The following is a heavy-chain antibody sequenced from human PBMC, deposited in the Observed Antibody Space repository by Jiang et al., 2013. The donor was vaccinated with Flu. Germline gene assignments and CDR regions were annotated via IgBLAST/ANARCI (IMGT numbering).Heavy chain of an antibody. D-gene: IGHD3-3*01. CDR1: GFTFSSYA. V-gene: IGHV3-23*01. J-gene: IGHJ4*02. Sequence: VQLLESGGGLVQPGGSLRLSCAASGFTFSSYAMSWVRQAPGKGLEWVSAISGSGGSTYYADSVKGRFTISRDNSKNTLYLQMNSLRAEDTAVYYCAKTAVLRFLEWDPFDYWGQGTLVTVSS. CDR3: AKTAVLRFLEWDPFDY. CDR2: ISGSGGST.